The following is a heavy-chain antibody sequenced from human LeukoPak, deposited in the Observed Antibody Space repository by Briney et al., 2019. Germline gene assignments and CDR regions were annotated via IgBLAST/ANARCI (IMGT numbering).Heavy chain of an antibody. Sequence: GGSLRLSCAASGFTFSDYYMSWIRQAPGEGLEWLSYISSGRGRSTIYYADSVKGRFSISRDNAKNILYLQINSLRAEDTAVYYCARDLKVEDNSGYYAFDYWGQGTLVTVSS. D-gene: IGHD3-22*01. J-gene: IGHJ4*02. V-gene: IGHV3-11*01. CDR3: ARDLKVEDNSGYYAFDY. CDR2: ISSGRGRSTI. CDR1: GFTFSDYY.